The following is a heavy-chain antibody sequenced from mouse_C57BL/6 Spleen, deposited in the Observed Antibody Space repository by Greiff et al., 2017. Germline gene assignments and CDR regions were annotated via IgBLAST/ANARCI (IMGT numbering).Heavy chain of an antibody. CDR2: ILPGSGST. Sequence: QVQLKQSGAELMKPGASVKLSCKATGYTFTGYWIEWVKQRPGHGLEWIGEILPGSGSTNYNEKFKGKATFTADTSSNTAYMQLSSLTTEDSAIYYCARTYYSNYEFAYWGQGTLVTVSA. CDR1: GYTFTGYW. D-gene: IGHD2-5*01. J-gene: IGHJ3*01. V-gene: IGHV1-9*01. CDR3: ARTYYSNYEFAY.